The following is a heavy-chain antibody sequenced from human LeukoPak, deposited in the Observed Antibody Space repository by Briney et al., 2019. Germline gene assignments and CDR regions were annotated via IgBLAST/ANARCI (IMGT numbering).Heavy chain of an antibody. D-gene: IGHD6-13*01. V-gene: IGHV4-34*01. CDR1: GGSFSGYY. CDR2: INHSEST. J-gene: IGHJ6*04. CDR3: AREAYSSSWGYGMDV. Sequence: SETLSLTCAVYGGSFSGYYWSWLRQPPGKGLEWIGEINHSESTNYNPSLKSRVTISVDTSKNQFSLKLSSVTAADTAVYYCAREAYSSSWGYGMDVWGKGTTVTVSS.